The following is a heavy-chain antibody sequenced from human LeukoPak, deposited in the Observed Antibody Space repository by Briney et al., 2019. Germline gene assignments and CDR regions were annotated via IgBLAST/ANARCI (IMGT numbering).Heavy chain of an antibody. Sequence: GGSLRLSCAASGFSVSSNFMSWVRQAPGKGLEWVSVIYSGGTTYYADSVKGRFTISRDNSKNTLSLQMNSLRAEDTAVYYCARDGYGNNYMDVWGKGSTVTVSS. CDR2: IYSGGTT. J-gene: IGHJ6*03. V-gene: IGHV3-53*01. CDR1: GFSVSSNF. D-gene: IGHD1/OR15-1a*01. CDR3: ARDGYGNNYMDV.